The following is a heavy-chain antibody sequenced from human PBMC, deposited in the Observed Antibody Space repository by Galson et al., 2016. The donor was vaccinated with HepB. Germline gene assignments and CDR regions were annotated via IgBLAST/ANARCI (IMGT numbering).Heavy chain of an antibody. CDR1: GFSFSFYT. CDR3: ARPRSYSSEKYYYYDMDV. J-gene: IGHJ6*02. CDR2: IGSSSSYI. V-gene: IGHV3-21*01. Sequence: SLRLSCAASGFSFSFYTMNWVRQAPGKGLEWVSSIGSSSSYINYADSVKGRFTISRDNAKNSLYLQMNSLRAEDTAVYYCARPRSYSSEKYYYYDMDVWGQGTTVTVSS. D-gene: IGHD6-19*01.